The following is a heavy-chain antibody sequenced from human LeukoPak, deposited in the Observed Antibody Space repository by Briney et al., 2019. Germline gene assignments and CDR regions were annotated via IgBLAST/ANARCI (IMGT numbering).Heavy chain of an antibody. Sequence: SETLSLTCAVYGGSFSRYYWTWIRQPPGNGLEWIGSIYYSGSTYYNPSLKSRVTISVDTSKNQFSLKLSSVTAADTAVYYCARLGSSYDILTGYYWGGQGTLVTVSS. V-gene: IGHV4-34*01. D-gene: IGHD3-9*01. CDR3: ARLGSSYDILTGYYW. CDR2: IYYSGST. CDR1: GGSFSRYY. J-gene: IGHJ4*02.